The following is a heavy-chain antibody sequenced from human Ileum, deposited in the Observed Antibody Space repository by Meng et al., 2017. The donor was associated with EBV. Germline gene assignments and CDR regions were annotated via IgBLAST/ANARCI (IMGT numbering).Heavy chain of an antibody. J-gene: IGHJ5*02. V-gene: IGHV6-1*01. Sequence: QLQRQESCPGLVQPTQSLSLSCVISGGSVSSDKTAWNWIRQSPSRGLEWLGRTYRRSRWYYDYALSVKSRINISPDTSKNQVSLQLNSVTDEDTGIYYCATSRIAKFDRWGQGTLVTVSS. CDR1: GGSVSSDKTA. CDR3: ATSRIAKFDR. CDR2: TYRRSRWYY.